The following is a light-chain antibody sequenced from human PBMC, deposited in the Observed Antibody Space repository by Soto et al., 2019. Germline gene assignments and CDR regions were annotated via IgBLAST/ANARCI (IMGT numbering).Light chain of an antibody. V-gene: IGKV3-20*01. J-gene: IGKJ2*01. CDR2: QTS. Sequence: IVLTQSPGTLSLSPGERVSLSCRASQGIAWNTLAWFQQKPGQAPRLLISQTSARAAGIPDRFSGSGSGTDFTLAISRLEPEDFAVFYCHHYGSTPYIFGQGTKLELK. CDR3: HHYGSTPYI. CDR1: QGIAWNT.